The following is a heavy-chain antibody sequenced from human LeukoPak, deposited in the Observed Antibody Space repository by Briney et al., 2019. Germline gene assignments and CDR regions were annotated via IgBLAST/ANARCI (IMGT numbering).Heavy chain of an antibody. V-gene: IGHV1-69*05. CDR3: AIPKGVVVADTGAFYI. CDR2: IIPIFGTA. Sequence: SVKISCKASGGTFSSYAISWLRQAPGQGLEWMGRIIPIFGTANYAQKFQGRVTITTDESTSTAYMELSSLRSEDTAVYYCAIPKGVVVADTGAFYICRQGTIVTVSS. D-gene: IGHD2-15*01. J-gene: IGHJ3*02. CDR1: GGTFSSYA.